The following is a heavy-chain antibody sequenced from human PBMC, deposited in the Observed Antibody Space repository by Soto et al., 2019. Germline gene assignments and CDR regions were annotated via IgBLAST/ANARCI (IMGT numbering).Heavy chain of an antibody. Sequence: GASVKVSCKASGYTFTSYDINWVRQATGQGLEWMGWMNPNSGNTGYAQKFQGRVTMTRNTSISTAYMELSSLRSEDTAVYYCATSRSSWYRYYFDYWGQGTLVTVSS. CDR1: GYTFTSYD. CDR2: MNPNSGNT. CDR3: ATSRSSWYRYYFDY. J-gene: IGHJ4*02. V-gene: IGHV1-8*01. D-gene: IGHD6-13*01.